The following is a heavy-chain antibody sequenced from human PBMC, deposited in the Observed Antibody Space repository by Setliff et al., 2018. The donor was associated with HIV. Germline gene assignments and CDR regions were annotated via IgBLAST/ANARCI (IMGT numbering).Heavy chain of an antibody. CDR1: GGSFIGSSFQ. Sequence: PSETLSLTCTVSGGSFIGSSFQSTWVRQAAGKGLEWVSTIGAVGTPTHYAESVKGRFTISKDNSKNTLYLQMSSLRDEDTAVHYCAKVFVFGVDAFDIWGQGTMVTVSS. D-gene: IGHD3-10*02. J-gene: IGHJ3*02. CDR2: IGAVGTPT. CDR3: AKVFVFGVDAFDI. V-gene: IGHV3-23*01.